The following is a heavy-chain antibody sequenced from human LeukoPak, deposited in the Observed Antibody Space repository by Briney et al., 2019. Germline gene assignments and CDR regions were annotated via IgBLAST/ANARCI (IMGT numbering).Heavy chain of an antibody. V-gene: IGHV4-4*09. J-gene: IGHJ6*03. CDR3: ARLGRNYSSSPVIGYYYYYMDV. Sequence: SEPLSLNCTVSGDSINSYYWSWMRQPPGKGLEWIRYIYTSGSTNYNPSLKSRVTISVDTAKNQFSLKLSSVTAADTAVYYCARLGRNYSSSPVIGYYYYYMDVWGKGTTVTVSS. CDR2: IYTSGST. D-gene: IGHD6-6*01. CDR1: GDSINSYY.